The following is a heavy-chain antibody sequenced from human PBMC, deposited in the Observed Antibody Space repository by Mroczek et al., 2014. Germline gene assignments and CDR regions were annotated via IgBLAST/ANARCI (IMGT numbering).Heavy chain of an antibody. J-gene: IGHJ6*02. CDR2: IYYSGST. V-gene: IGHV4-59*01. CDR1: GGSISSYY. D-gene: IGHD6-13*01. CDR3: ARRGGVTRAASIAAAGLIYYYYGMDV. Sequence: KESGPGLVKPSETLSLTCTVSGGSISSYYWSWIRQPPGKGLEWIGYIYYSGSTNYNPSLKSRVTISVDTSKNQFSLKLSSVTAADTAVYYCARRGGVTRAASIAAAGLIYYYYGMDVVGTKGPRS.